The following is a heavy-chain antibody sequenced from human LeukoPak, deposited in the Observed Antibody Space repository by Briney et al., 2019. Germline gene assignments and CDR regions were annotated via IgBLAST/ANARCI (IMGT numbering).Heavy chain of an antibody. J-gene: IGHJ5*02. V-gene: IGHV3-21*01. D-gene: IGHD2-8*02. CDR1: GFTFSRYS. CDR3: ARDAGGGTQRDRWFDP. CDR2: INSDGIWI. Sequence: GGSLRLSCAASGFTFSRYSMNWIRQAAGKGLEWDASINSDGIWIYYADSLRGRFTISRDNAKNSLYLQMNSLRADDTAVYYCARDAGGGTQRDRWFDPWGQGILVTVSS.